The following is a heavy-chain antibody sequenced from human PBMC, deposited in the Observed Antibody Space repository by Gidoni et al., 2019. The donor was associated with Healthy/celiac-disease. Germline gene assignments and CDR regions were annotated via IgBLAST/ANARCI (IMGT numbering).Heavy chain of an antibody. V-gene: IGHV1-24*01. D-gene: IGHD3-10*01. CDR3: ATGPRITMVRGVITQPFDY. Sequence: QVQLVQSGAEVKKPGASVKVSCKVSGYTLTELSMHWVRQAPGKGLEWMGGFDPEDGETIYAQKFQGRVTMTEDTSTDTAYMELSSLRSEDTAVYYCATGPRITMVRGVITQPFDYWGQGTLVTVSS. CDR1: GYTLTELS. J-gene: IGHJ4*02. CDR2: FDPEDGET.